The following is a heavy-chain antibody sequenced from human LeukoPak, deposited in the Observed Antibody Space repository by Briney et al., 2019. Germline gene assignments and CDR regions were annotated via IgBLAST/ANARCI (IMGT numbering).Heavy chain of an antibody. V-gene: IGHV1-24*01. D-gene: IGHD1-7*01. CDR2: FYPEDGET. CDR1: GYTLTELS. J-gene: IGHJ4*02. Sequence: ASVKVSCKVSGYTLTELSMHWVRQAPGKGLEWMGGFYPEDGETIYAQKFQGRVTMTEDTSTDTAYMELSSLRSEDTAVYYCATLSPLTGTTVPDYWGQGTLVTVSS. CDR3: ATLSPLTGTTVPDY.